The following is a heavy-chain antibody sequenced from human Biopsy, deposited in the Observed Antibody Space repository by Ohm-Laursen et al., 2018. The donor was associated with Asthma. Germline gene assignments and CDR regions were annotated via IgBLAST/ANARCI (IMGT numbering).Heavy chain of an antibody. CDR3: ARMNTLIQAANYFSYAMDV. CDR2: LFHSGTT. CDR1: GGSISSGGYY. J-gene: IGHJ6*02. Sequence: TLSLTCTVSGGSISSGGYYWSWIRQHPGKGLELIAYLFHSGTTYYNPSLKSRVTISVDRSQRQFSLKVNSVTAADTAVYYCARMNTLIQAANYFSYAMDVWGQGTTVTVSS. V-gene: IGHV4-30-2*01. D-gene: IGHD3-9*01.